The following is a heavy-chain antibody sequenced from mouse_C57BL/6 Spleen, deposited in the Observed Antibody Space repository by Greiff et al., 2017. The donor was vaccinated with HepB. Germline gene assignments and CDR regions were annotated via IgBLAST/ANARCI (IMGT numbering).Heavy chain of an antibody. D-gene: IGHD2-4*01. CDR1: GYTFTDYN. V-gene: IGHV1-22*01. J-gene: IGHJ4*01. CDR2: INPNNGGT. Sequence: VQLQQSGPELVKPGASVKMSCKASGYTFTDYNMHWVKQSHGKSLEWIGYINPNNGGTGYNQKFKGKATLTVNKSSSTAYMEVRSLTSEDSAVYYCARGRLRRGYYAMDYWGQGTSVTVSS. CDR3: ARGRLRRGYYAMDY.